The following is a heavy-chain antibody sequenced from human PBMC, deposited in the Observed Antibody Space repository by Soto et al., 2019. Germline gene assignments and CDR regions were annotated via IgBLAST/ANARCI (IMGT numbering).Heavy chain of an antibody. CDR1: GGSISSYY. J-gene: IGHJ6*02. CDR2: IYYSGST. D-gene: IGHD4-17*01. V-gene: IGHV4-59*01. CDR3: ARQDGDADYYYYGMDV. Sequence: PSETLSLTCTVSGGSISSYYWSWIRQPPGKGLEWIGYIYYSGSTNYNPSLKSRVTISVDTSKNQFSLKLSSVTAADTAVYYCARQDGDADYYYYGMDVWGQGTTVTVSS.